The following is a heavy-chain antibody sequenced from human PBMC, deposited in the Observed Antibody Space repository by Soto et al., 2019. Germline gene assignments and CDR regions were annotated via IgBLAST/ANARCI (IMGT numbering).Heavy chain of an antibody. V-gene: IGHV1-69*01. Sequence: QVQLVQSGAEVKKPGSSVKVSCKASGGTFSSYAIIWVRQAPGQGLEWMGGIIPIFGTANYAQKFQGRVTITADESTSTAYMELSSLRSEDTAVYYCARDMRAPTIFGVVNDWFDPWGQGTLVTVSS. D-gene: IGHD3-3*01. J-gene: IGHJ5*02. CDR3: ARDMRAPTIFGVVNDWFDP. CDR1: GGTFSSYA. CDR2: IIPIFGTA.